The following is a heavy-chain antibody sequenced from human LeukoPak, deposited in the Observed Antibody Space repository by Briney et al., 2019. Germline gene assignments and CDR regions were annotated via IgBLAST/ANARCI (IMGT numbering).Heavy chain of an antibody. V-gene: IGHV4-4*07. Sequence: SETLSLTCTVSGGSISSYYWSWIRQPAGKGLEWIGRIYTSGSTNYDPSLKSRVTMSVDTSKNQFSLQLSSLTVADTAVYYCARRINPSENYCYYYYDIDVWGKGTTVTVSS. D-gene: IGHD1-7*01. CDR3: ARRINPSENYCYYYYDIDV. J-gene: IGHJ6*03. CDR1: GGSISSYY. CDR2: IYTSGST.